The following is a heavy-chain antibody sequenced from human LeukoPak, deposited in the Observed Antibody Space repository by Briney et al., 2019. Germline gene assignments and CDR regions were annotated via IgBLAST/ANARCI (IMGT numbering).Heavy chain of an antibody. J-gene: IGHJ6*03. Sequence: SETLSLTCTVSGGSISSSSYYWGWIRQPPGKGLEWIGSIYYSGSTYYNPSLKSRVTISVDTSKNQFSLKLSSVTAADTAVYYCARDLSGSMDVWGKGTTVTVSS. CDR2: IYYSGST. D-gene: IGHD6-25*01. CDR1: GGSISSSSYY. CDR3: ARDLSGSMDV. V-gene: IGHV4-39*02.